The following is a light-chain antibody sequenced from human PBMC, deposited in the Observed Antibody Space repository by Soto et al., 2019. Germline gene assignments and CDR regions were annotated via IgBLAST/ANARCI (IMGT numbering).Light chain of an antibody. CDR3: QHGYVAPYS. CDR1: QDINVY. V-gene: IGKV1-39*01. Sequence: DIQMTQSPSSVSASIGDTVTITCRASQDINVYLNWYQQKPGEVPKIMIYSASTLHSGVPSGFTGSGSETDFTLTIRSLQPEDFATYYCQHGYVAPYSFGQGTKVDIK. CDR2: SAS. J-gene: IGKJ2*03.